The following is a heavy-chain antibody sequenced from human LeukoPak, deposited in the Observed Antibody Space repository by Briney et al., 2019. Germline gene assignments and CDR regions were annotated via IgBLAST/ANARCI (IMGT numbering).Heavy chain of an antibody. D-gene: IGHD2-15*01. J-gene: IGHJ2*01. Sequence: PGGSLRLSCAASVFTFSSYWMHWVRQAPGKGLVWVSRINSDGSSTSYADSVKGRFTISRDNAKNTLYLQMNSLRAEDTAVYYCARVPGYCSGGSCYGWYFDLWGRGTLVTVSS. CDR2: INSDGSST. CDR3: ARVPGYCSGGSCYGWYFDL. CDR1: VFTFSSYW. V-gene: IGHV3-74*01.